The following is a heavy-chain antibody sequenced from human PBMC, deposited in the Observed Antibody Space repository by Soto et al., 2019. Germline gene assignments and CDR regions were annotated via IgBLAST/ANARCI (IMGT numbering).Heavy chain of an antibody. J-gene: IGHJ5*02. CDR1: GGSISSGNSYA. CDR3: ARAVAPYLGTWFDP. D-gene: IGHD3-16*01. Sequence: QLQLQESGSGLVKPSQTLSLTCAVSGGSISSGNSYAWSWIRQPPGKGLEWIGSISHTGRNSYNPSLKGRVTMSVDKSKNQFSLKLSSVTAADMAVYYCARAVAPYLGTWFDPWGQGSLVIVSS. V-gene: IGHV4-30-2*01. CDR2: ISHTGRN.